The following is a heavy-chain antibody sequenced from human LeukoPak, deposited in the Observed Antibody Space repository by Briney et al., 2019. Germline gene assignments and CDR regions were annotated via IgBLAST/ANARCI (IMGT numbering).Heavy chain of an antibody. CDR3: ARQVSYCSSTSCYTWWFDP. V-gene: IGHV4-4*09. CDR2: IYTSGST. J-gene: IGHJ5*02. Sequence: SETLSLTSTVSGGSISSYYWSWIRQPPGKGLEWIGYIYTSGSTNYNPSLKSRVTISVDTSKNQFSLKLSSVTAADTAVYYCARQVSYCSSTSCYTWWFDPWGQGTLVTVSS. CDR1: GGSISSYY. D-gene: IGHD2-2*02.